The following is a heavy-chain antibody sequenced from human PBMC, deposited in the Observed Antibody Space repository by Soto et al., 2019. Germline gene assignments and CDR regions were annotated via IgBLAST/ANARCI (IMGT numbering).Heavy chain of an antibody. J-gene: IGHJ6*02. CDR2: IIPIFGTA. V-gene: IGHV1-69*01. CDR3: ARGPVVPAAMGVGYYYGMDV. CDR1: GGTFSSYA. D-gene: IGHD2-2*01. Sequence: QVQLVQSGAEVKKPGSSVKVSCKASGGTFSSYAISWVRQAPGQGLEWMGGIIPIFGTANYAQKFQGRVTITADESTSTAYMGLSSLRSEDTAVYYCARGPVVPAAMGVGYYYGMDVWGQGTTVTVSS.